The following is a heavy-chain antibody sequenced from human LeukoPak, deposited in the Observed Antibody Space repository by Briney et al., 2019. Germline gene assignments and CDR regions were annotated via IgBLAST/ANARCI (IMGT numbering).Heavy chain of an antibody. V-gene: IGHV3-30*02. CDR1: GFTFSSYG. CDR2: IRYDGSNK. Sequence: GGSLRLSCAASGFTFSSYGMHWVRQAPGKGLEWVAFIRYDGSNKYYADSVKGRFTISRDNSKNTLYLQMNSLRAEDTAVYYCAKDPTYYYGSGSYYNRPSGSYRLPYYFDYWGQGTLVTVSS. CDR3: AKDPTYYYGSGSYYNRPSGSYRLPYYFDY. D-gene: IGHD3-10*01. J-gene: IGHJ4*02.